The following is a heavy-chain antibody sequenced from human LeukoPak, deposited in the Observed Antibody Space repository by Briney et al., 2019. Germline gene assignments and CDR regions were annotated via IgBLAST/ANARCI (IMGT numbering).Heavy chain of an antibody. CDR2: IYYSGST. J-gene: IGHJ4*02. CDR1: GGSFSGYY. V-gene: IGHV4-59*01. D-gene: IGHD5-18*01. CDR3: AREGGYSYGYFDY. Sequence: PSETLSLTCAVYGGSFSGYYWSWIRQPPGKGLEWIGYIYYSGSTNYNPSLKSRVTISVDTSKNQFSLKLSSVTAADTAVYYCAREGGYSYGYFDYWGQGTLVTVSS.